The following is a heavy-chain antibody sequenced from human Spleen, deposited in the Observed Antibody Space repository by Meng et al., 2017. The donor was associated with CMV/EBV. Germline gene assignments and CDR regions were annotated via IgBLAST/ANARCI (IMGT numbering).Heavy chain of an antibody. V-gene: IGHV3-30*02. CDR1: GFTFSRYA. D-gene: IGHD6-19*01. Sequence: GESLKISCAASGFTFSRYAMHWVRQAPGKGPEWVAFIRHDGSNRYLADSVKARFTISRDNSKNILYLQMNSLGVDDTAMYYCVKAAGITVTGYFDSWGQGTLVTVSS. CDR2: IRHDGSNR. CDR3: VKAAGITVTGYFDS. J-gene: IGHJ4*02.